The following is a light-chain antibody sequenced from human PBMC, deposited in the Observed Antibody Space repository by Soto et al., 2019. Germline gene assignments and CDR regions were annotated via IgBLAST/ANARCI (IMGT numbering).Light chain of an antibody. CDR1: QSVSSSD. V-gene: IGKV3-20*01. CDR3: QQYGSSPPIP. J-gene: IGKJ5*01. Sequence: IVLTQSPGTLSLSPGERATLSCRASQSVSSSDLAWYQQKPGQAPRLLIYGASRRATGIPDRVSGSGSGTDFTLTISRLEPEDFAVYYCQQYGSSPPIPFGQGTRLEIK. CDR2: GAS.